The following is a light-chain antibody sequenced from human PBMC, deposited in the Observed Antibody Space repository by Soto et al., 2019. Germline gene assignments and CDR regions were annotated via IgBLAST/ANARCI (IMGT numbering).Light chain of an antibody. Sequence: QSVLTQPPSVSGAPGQRVTISCTGSSSNIGAGYDVHWYQQLPGTAPKLLIYGNSNRPSGVPDRFSGSKSGTSASLAITGLQDEDEADYYCKSYDSSMSVVFGGGTKLTVL. J-gene: IGLJ2*01. V-gene: IGLV1-40*01. CDR2: GNS. CDR3: KSYDSSMSVV. CDR1: SSNIGAGYD.